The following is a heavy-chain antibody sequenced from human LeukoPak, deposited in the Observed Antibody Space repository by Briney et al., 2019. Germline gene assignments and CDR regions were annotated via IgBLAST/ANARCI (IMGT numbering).Heavy chain of an antibody. J-gene: IGHJ5*02. CDR3: AKDIAAAVVARDWFDP. D-gene: IGHD2-15*01. CDR2: ISGSGGST. V-gene: IGHV3-23*01. CDR1: GFTFSSYA. Sequence: GGSLRLSCAASGFTFSSYAMSWVRQAPGKGLEWVSAISGSGGSTYYAGSVKGRFTISRDNSKNTLYLQMNSLRAEDTAVYYCAKDIAAAVVARDWFDPWGQGTLVTVSS.